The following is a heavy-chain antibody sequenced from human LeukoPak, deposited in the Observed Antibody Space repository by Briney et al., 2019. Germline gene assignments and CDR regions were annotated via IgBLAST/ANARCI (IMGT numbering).Heavy chain of an antibody. CDR1: GFTFSGCG. CDR2: IRYDGSNK. V-gene: IGHV3-30*02. CDR3: AKDLDSSGY. Sequence: GGSLRLSCAASGFTFSGCGMHWGRQAPGKGLEWVSFIRYDGSNKFYAESVKGRFTISRDNSKNTLFLQMNSLRAEDTAIYYCAKDLDSSGYWGQGTLVTVSS. J-gene: IGHJ4*02. D-gene: IGHD3-22*01.